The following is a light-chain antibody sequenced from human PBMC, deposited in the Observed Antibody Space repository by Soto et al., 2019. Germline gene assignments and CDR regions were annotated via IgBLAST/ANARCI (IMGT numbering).Light chain of an antibody. CDR1: QSVSSN. Sequence: EIVMTQSPATLSVSPGERATLSCRASQSVSSNLAWYQQRPGQAPRLLIYGASTRATGMPARLSGSGSGTEFTLTISSLQSEDFAVYYCQQHNNWPFTFGQGTKLEIK. V-gene: IGKV3-15*01. J-gene: IGKJ2*01. CDR2: GAS. CDR3: QQHNNWPFT.